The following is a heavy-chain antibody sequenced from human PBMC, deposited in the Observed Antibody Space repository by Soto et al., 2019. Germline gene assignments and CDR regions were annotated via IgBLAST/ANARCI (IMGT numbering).Heavy chain of an antibody. CDR1: GYTFTSYG. CDR2: ISAYNGNT. J-gene: IGHJ4*02. D-gene: IGHD2-15*01. CDR3: ARGYCSGGSCYGVDY. V-gene: IGHV1-18*01. Sequence: EASVKVSCKASGYTFTSYGISSVRQAPGQGLEWMGWISAYNGNTNYAQKLQGRVTMTTDTSTSTAYMELRSLRSDDTAVYYCARGYCSGGSCYGVDYWGQGTLVTVSS.